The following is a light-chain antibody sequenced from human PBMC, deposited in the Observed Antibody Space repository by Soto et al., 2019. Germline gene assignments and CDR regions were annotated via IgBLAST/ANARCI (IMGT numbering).Light chain of an antibody. CDR1: QSVSSY. Sequence: EIVLTQSPATLSLSPGERATRSCRASQSVSSYLAWYQQKPGQAPRLLIYDASNRATGIPARFSGSGSGSVFSLAISSLEPEEFAVYYCQQRSNWPPYTFGQGNKLEIK. J-gene: IGKJ2*01. CDR3: QQRSNWPPYT. CDR2: DAS. V-gene: IGKV3-11*01.